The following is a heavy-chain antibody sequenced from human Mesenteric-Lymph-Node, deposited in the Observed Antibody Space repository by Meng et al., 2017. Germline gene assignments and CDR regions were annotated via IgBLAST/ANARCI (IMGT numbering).Heavy chain of an antibody. D-gene: IGHD3-10*01. CDR1: GFTFSSYA. CDR2: ISGSGGTT. V-gene: IGHV3-23*01. CDR3: ASMVRGDGNYFDY. J-gene: IGHJ4*02. Sequence: GESLKISCAASGFTFSSYAMSWVCQAPGKGLEWVSSISGSGGTTNYADSVKGRFTISRDNSKNTLYLQMNSLRAEDTALYYCASMVRGDGNYFDYWGQGTLVTVSS.